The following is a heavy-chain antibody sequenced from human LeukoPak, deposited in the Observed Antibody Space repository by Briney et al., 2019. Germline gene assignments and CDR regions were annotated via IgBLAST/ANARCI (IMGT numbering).Heavy chain of an antibody. CDR2: INPNSGGT. D-gene: IGHD3-22*01. Sequence: ASVKVSCKASGYTFTGYYMHWVRQAPGQGLEWMGWINPNSGGTNYAQKFQGRVTMTRDTSISTAYMELSRLRSDDTAVYYCARDREYYDSSGYDDRTFDYWGQGTLVTVSS. CDR1: GYTFTGYY. CDR3: ARDREYYDSSGYDDRTFDY. J-gene: IGHJ4*02. V-gene: IGHV1-2*02.